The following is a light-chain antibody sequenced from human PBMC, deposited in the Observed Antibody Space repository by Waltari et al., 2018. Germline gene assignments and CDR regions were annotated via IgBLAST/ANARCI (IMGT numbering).Light chain of an antibody. CDR1: HSTPGSNY. J-gene: IGLJ1*01. CDR3: ASWDDSHYV. CDR2: RNN. V-gene: IGLV1-47*01. Sequence: QSVLTQPPSASATPGQRVSISCSGSHSTPGSNYLHWYHQLPGTAPKLRIYRNNQRPSRVPARFSASKYGTSASLAISELRSEDEGIYYCASWDDSHYVFGPGTTVSVL.